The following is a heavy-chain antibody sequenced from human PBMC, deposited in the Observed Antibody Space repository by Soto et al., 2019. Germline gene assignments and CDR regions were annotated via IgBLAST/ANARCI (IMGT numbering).Heavy chain of an antibody. CDR2: IYSGGGT. Sequence: GGSLSLSCAASGFNVSNNYMTWVRQAPGKGLEWVSLIYSGGGTAYADSVRGRFTISRHNSQNTLYLQMNSLRAEDTAVYYCARKTDSIPSGGDVWGKGTAVTVSS. V-gene: IGHV3-53*04. D-gene: IGHD3-10*01. CDR3: ARKTDSIPSGGDV. CDR1: GFNVSNNY. J-gene: IGHJ6*04.